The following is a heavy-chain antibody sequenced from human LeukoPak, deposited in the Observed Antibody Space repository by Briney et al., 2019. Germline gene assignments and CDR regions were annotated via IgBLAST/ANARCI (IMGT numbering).Heavy chain of an antibody. CDR1: GGSFSGHY. V-gene: IGHV4-34*01. Sequence: SEILSLTCAVYGGSFSGHYWTWIRQPPGKGLEWIGEINHSGSTNYNPSLKSRVTISVDTSKNQFSLKVSSVTAADTAVYYCARVKDPGGYYYYYYMDIWGKGNMVTVSS. CDR3: ARVKDPGGYYYYYYMDI. J-gene: IGHJ6*03. D-gene: IGHD3-16*01. CDR2: INHSGST.